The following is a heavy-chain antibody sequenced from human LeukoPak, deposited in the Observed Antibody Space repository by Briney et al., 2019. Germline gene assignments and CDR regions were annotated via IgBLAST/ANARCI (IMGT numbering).Heavy chain of an antibody. CDR3: ARLYSSSSGDNWFDP. V-gene: IGHV4-31*03. CDR2: IYYSGST. D-gene: IGHD6-6*01. CDR1: GGSISSGGYY. J-gene: IGHJ5*02. Sequence: SETLSLTCTVSGGSISSGGYYWSWIRQHPGKGLEWIGYIYYSGSTYYNPSLKSRVTISVDTSKNQFSLKLSSVTAADTAVYYCARLYSSSSGDNWFDPWGQGTLVTVSS.